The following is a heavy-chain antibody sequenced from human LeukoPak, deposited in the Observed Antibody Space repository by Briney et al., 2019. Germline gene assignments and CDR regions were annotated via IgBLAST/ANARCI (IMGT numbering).Heavy chain of an antibody. CDR2: ISPTFGTA. CDR1: GGTFSSYA. Sequence: SVKVSCTASGGTFSSYAISWVRQAPGQGLEWMGGISPTFGTANYAQKFQGRVTITADESTSTAYMELSSLRSEDTAVYYCASNPGYSSYDAFDIWGQGTMVTVSS. D-gene: IGHD6-13*01. J-gene: IGHJ3*02. V-gene: IGHV1-69*13. CDR3: ASNPGYSSYDAFDI.